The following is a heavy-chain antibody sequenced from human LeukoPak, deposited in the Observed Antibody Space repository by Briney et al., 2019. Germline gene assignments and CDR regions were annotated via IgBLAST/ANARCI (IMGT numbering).Heavy chain of an antibody. CDR2: IDSDASIT. CDR3: ARDIGTSGWDDALDL. CDR1: GFTFSSHW. V-gene: IGHV3-74*01. D-gene: IGHD6-19*01. Sequence: GGSLRLSCAASGFTFSSHWMHWVRQAPGKGLVWFSRIDSDASITSYADSVKGRFTISRDNARNTLYLQMNSLSAEDTAVYYCARDIGTSGWDDALDLWGQGTMVTVSS. J-gene: IGHJ3*01.